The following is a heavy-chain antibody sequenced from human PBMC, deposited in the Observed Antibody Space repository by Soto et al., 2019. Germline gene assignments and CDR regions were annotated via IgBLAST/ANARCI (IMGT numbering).Heavy chain of an antibody. CDR2: IYYSGAT. V-gene: IGHV4-39*01. J-gene: IGHJ4*02. CDR3: ARLGSSSSLYYFDY. D-gene: IGHD6-6*01. Sequence: WVRQPAGKGLEWIGSIYYSGATYYNPSLKGRVTISVDTSKNQFSLKLNSMTAADSALYYCARLGSSSSLYYFDYWGQGTQVTVSS.